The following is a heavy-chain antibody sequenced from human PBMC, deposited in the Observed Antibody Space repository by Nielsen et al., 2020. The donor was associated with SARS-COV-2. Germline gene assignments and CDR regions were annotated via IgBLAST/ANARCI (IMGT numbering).Heavy chain of an antibody. J-gene: IGHJ4*02. CDR1: GGSVNSGSFY. CDR2: VYYSGAT. CDR3: ARDQPYGDYFDY. D-gene: IGHD4-17*01. Sequence: ETLSLTCTVSGGSVNSGSFYWSWIRQPPGKGLEWVGYVYYSGATNYSPSLSSRLTMSVDTSRNQFSLRLTSVTAADTAVYYCARDQPYGDYFDYWGQGALVTVSS. V-gene: IGHV4-61*01.